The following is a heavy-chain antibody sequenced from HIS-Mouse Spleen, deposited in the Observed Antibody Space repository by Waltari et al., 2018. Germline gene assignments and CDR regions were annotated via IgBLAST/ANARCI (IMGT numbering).Heavy chain of an antibody. CDR1: GGSFSGYY. D-gene: IGHD7-27*01. CDR3: ARGRNWGWYFDL. CDR2: ITHSGST. J-gene: IGHJ2*01. Sequence: QVQLQQWGAGLLKPSETLSLTCAVYGGSFSGYYWSWIRQPPGKGLEWIGEITHSGSTNYNPSLKSRVTISVDTSKNQFSLKLSSVTAADTAVYYCARGRNWGWYFDLWGRGTLVTVSS. V-gene: IGHV4-34*01.